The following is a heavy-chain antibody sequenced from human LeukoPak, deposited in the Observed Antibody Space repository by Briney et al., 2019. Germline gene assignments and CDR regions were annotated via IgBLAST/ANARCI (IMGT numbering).Heavy chain of an antibody. CDR1: GFSFSSYA. CDR3: AKEPASSGWFDP. V-gene: IGHV3-30-3*01. CDR2: ISYDGSNK. D-gene: IGHD6-19*01. J-gene: IGHJ5*02. Sequence: GGSLRLSCAASGFSFSSYAMHWVRQAPGKGLEWVTVISYDGSNKYYADSVKGRFTISRDNSKNTLYVQMNSLRAEDTAVYYCAKEPASSGWFDPWGQGTLVAVSS.